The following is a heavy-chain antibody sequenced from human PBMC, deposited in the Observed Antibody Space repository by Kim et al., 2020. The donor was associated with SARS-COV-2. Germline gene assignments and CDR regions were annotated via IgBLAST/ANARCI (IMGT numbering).Heavy chain of an antibody. Sequence: SVKVSCKTSGGTFSDSYFNWVRQAPGQGLEWMGRIITMFGLTHYAQKFQGRVTISADKSTNTAYMELSSLGSDDTAVYYCARAGASRFDSGNYYTLEGFDNWGQGTVVTVSS. J-gene: IGHJ3*02. V-gene: IGHV1-69*10. D-gene: IGHD3-10*01. CDR3: ARAGASRFDSGNYYTLEGFDN. CDR1: GGTFSDSY. CDR2: IITMFGLT.